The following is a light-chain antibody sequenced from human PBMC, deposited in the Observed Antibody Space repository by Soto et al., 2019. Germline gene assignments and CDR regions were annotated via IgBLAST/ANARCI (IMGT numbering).Light chain of an antibody. J-gene: IGKJ1*01. CDR3: LQTYKLPRT. Sequence: DIQMTQSPSSLSASVGDRVTITCRASLTIGDSLSWFQQKAGKPPTLLLYGASALQSGGPARFSGSGSGTDFTLTISNMQREDFATYYCLQTYKLPRTFGQGTKVEFK. V-gene: IGKV1-39*01. CDR1: LTIGDS. CDR2: GAS.